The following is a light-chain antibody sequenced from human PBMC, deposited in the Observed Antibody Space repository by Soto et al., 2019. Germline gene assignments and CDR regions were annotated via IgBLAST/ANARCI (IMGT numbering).Light chain of an antibody. CDR1: SNDVGAYNY. Sequence: QSVLTQPASVSGSLGQSITISCTGTSNDVGAYNYVYWYQQHPGKAPKLIIYEVSNRPSGISNRFSGSKSGNTASLTISGLQAEDEADFYCSSYKKRSSYVFGPGTKVTVL. CDR2: EVS. CDR3: SSYKKRSSYV. J-gene: IGLJ1*01. V-gene: IGLV2-14*01.